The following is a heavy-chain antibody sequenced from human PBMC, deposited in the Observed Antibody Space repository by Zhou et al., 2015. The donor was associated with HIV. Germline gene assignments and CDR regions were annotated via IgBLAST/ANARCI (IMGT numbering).Heavy chain of an antibody. D-gene: IGHD3-3*02. Sequence: EVQLVESGGGLVQPGGSLRLSCVVSGFTFSNYAMSWVRQAPGKGLEWVSLISGSGGTTNSADSVKGRSTISRDNSKNMLYLQMNSLRVDDTAFYYCARDSPPIFGMLYWGQGSLVTVSS. CDR3: ARDSPPIFGMLY. CDR2: ISGSGGTT. J-gene: IGHJ4*02. CDR1: GFTFSNYA. V-gene: IGHV3-23*04.